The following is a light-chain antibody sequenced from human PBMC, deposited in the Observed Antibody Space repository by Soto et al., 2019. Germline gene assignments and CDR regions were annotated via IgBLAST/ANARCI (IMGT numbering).Light chain of an antibody. CDR3: QQYGSSPPIT. CDR2: GAS. V-gene: IGKV3-20*01. J-gene: IGKJ5*01. CDR1: QSVSSSY. Sequence: EIVLTQSPGTLSLSPGERATLSCRASQSVSSSYLAWYQQKPGQAPRLLIYGASSRATGIPDRFSGSGSGTECTLAISRLEPEDFGVYYCQQYGSSPPITFGQGTRLEIK.